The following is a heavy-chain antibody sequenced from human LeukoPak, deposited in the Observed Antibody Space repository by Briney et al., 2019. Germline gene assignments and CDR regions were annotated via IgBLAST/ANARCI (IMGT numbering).Heavy chain of an antibody. CDR2: INHSGST. CDR1: GGSFSGYY. V-gene: IGHV4-34*01. J-gene: IGHJ5*02. Sequence: NPSETLSLTCAVYGGSFSGYYWSWIRQPPGKGLEWIGEINHSGSTNYNPSLKSRVTISVDTSKNQFSLKLSSVTAADTAVYYCARGGTGSGWPDNWFDPWGQGTLVIVSS. D-gene: IGHD6-19*01. CDR3: ARGGTGSGWPDNWFDP.